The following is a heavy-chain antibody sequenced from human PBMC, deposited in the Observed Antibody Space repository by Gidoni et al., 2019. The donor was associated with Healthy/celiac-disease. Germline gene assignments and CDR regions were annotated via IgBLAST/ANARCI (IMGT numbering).Heavy chain of an antibody. D-gene: IGHD4-17*01. CDR1: GFTFSSYS. CDR2: ISSSSSYI. V-gene: IGHV3-21*01. CDR3: ARAMYGDYGLDAFDI. J-gene: IGHJ3*02. Sequence: EVQLVESGGGLVKPGGSLRLSCAASGFTFSSYSMNWVRQAPGKGLEWVSSISSSSSYIYYADSVKGRFTISRDNAKNSLYLQMNSLRAEDTAVYYCARAMYGDYGLDAFDIWGQGTMVTVSS.